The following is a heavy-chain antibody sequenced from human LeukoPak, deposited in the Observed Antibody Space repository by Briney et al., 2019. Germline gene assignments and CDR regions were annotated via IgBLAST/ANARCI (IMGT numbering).Heavy chain of an antibody. Sequence: GGSLRLSCAASGLTFSSYSMDWVRQAPGKGLEWVSSISSSSSYIYYADSVKGRFTISRDNAKNSLYLQMNSLRAEDTAVYYCARDGPMIADYWGQGTLVTVSS. CDR1: GLTFSSYS. J-gene: IGHJ4*02. CDR3: ARDGPMIADY. V-gene: IGHV3-21*01. D-gene: IGHD3-22*01. CDR2: ISSSSSYI.